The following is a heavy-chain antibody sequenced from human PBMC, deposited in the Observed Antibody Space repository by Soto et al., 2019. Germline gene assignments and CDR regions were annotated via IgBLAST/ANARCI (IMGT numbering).Heavy chain of an antibody. J-gene: IGHJ4*02. D-gene: IGHD4-17*01. Sequence: QVQLQESGPGLVKPSQTLSLTCTVSGGSISSGYYFLSWIRQPPGKGLEWIGYIYSSGSTYYNPSLKSRVPLPVDTSKNPFSLQLRSVTAADTAVYYCARTGGRYVSGDYLDVGWGQGTLLTVSS. CDR2: IYSSGST. V-gene: IGHV4-30-4*01. CDR3: ARTGGRYVSGDYLDVG. CDR1: GGSISSGYYF.